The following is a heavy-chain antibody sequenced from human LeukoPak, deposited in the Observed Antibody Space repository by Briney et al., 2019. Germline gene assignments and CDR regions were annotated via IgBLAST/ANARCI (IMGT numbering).Heavy chain of an antibody. J-gene: IGHJ3*02. D-gene: IGHD1-26*01. V-gene: IGHV4-4*08. Sequence: PSETLSLTCTVSGGSISSYYWSWIRQPPGKGLEWFGYVYDSGTTNYNPSLKSRVTISVDTSKNQFSLKLSSVTAADTAVYYCADILGATSAFDIWGQGTMVTVSS. CDR2: VYDSGTT. CDR1: GGSISSYY. CDR3: ADILGATSAFDI.